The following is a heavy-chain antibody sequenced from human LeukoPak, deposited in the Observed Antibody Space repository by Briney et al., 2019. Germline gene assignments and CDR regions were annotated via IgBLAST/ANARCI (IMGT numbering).Heavy chain of an antibody. CDR3: ARDPGLPLTYYYYGMDV. V-gene: IGHV3-21*01. CDR2: ISSSSSYI. D-gene: IGHD5-12*01. Sequence: GGSLRLSCAASGSTFSSYSMNWVRQAPGKGLEWVSSISSSSSYIYYADSVKGRFTISRDNAKNSLYLQMDSLRAEDTAVYYCARDPGLPLTYYYYGMDVWGQGTTVTVSS. J-gene: IGHJ6*02. CDR1: GSTFSSYS.